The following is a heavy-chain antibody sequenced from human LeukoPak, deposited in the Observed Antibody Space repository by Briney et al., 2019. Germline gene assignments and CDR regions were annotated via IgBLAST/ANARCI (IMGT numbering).Heavy chain of an antibody. J-gene: IGHJ6*03. CDR2: MDPNSGNT. V-gene: IGHV1-8*01. CDR1: GYTFTSYD. D-gene: IGHD3/OR15-3a*01. CDR3: ARALSWTTESYYYMYV. Sequence: ASVKVSCKASGYTFTSYDINWVRQATRQGLEWMGWMDPNSGNTGYAQKFQGRVTMTKNTSITTAYMDLSSLRSEDTAVYYCARALSWTTESYYYMYVWGKGTTVTVSS.